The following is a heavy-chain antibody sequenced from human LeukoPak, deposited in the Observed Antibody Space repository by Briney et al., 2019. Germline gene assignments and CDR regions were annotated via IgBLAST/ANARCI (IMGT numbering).Heavy chain of an antibody. CDR2: ISPSGGAT. J-gene: IGHJ4*02. CDR1: AFTFSTYA. Sequence: GGSLRLSCAASAFTFSTYAMNWVRQAPGKGLEWVSTISPSGGATYYADSVKGRFTISRDNSRNTLYLQMNSLRAEDTAVYYCAKGKTETYYYDSSGYFDYWGQGTLVTVSS. V-gene: IGHV3-23*01. CDR3: AKGKTETYYYDSSGYFDY. D-gene: IGHD3-22*01.